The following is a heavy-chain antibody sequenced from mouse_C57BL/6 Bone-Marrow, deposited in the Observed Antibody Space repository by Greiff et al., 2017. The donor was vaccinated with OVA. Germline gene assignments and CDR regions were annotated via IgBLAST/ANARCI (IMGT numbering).Heavy chain of an antibody. D-gene: IGHD2-1*01. CDR3: TTGGNYGY. CDR2: IDPDNGDT. Sequence: VQLQQSGAELVRPGASVKLSCTASGFNIKDDYMHWVKQRPEQGLEWIGWIDPDNGDTEYASKFQGKATITADTSSNTAYLQLSSLTSEDTAVYYCTTGGNYGYWGQGTTLTVSS. V-gene: IGHV14-4*01. J-gene: IGHJ2*01. CDR1: GFNIKDDY.